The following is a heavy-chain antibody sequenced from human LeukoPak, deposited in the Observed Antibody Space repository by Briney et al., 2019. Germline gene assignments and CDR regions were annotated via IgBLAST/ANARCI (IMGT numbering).Heavy chain of an antibody. D-gene: IGHD3-22*01. J-gene: IGHJ3*02. CDR1: GGTFSSYA. Sequence: SVKVSCKASGGTFSSYAISWVRQAPGQGLEWMGGIIPIFGTANYAQKFQGRVTITTDESTSTAYMELSSLRSEDTAVYYCARLTYVSSAFDIWGQGTMVTVSS. CDR2: IIPIFGTA. CDR3: ARLTYVSSAFDI. V-gene: IGHV1-69*05.